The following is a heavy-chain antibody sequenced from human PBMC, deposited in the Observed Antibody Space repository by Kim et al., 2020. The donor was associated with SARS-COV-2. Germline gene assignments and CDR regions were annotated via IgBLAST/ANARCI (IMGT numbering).Heavy chain of an antibody. CDR1: GGSISSGSYY. CDR2: IYTSGST. J-gene: IGHJ5*02. CDR3: ARDGARPYGGTTYNWFDP. Sequence: SETLSLTCTVSGGSISSGSYYWSWIRQPAGKGLEWIGRIYTSGSTNYNPSLKSRVTISVDTSKNQFSLKLSSVTAADTAVYYCARDGARPYGGTTYNWFDPWGQGTLVTVSS. V-gene: IGHV4-61*02. D-gene: IGHD1-1*01.